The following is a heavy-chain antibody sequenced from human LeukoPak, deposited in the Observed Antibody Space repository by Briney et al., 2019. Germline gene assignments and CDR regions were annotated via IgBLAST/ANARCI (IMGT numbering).Heavy chain of an antibody. V-gene: IGHV4-59*01. CDR2: IYYSGST. Sequence: SETLSLTCTASGGSISSYYWSWIRQPPGKGLEWIGYIYYSGSTNYNPSLKSRVTISVDTSKNQFSLKLSSVTAADTAVYYCARERVVPAAHFDYWGQGTLVTVSS. CDR3: ARERVVPAAHFDY. J-gene: IGHJ4*02. D-gene: IGHD2-2*01. CDR1: GGSISSYY.